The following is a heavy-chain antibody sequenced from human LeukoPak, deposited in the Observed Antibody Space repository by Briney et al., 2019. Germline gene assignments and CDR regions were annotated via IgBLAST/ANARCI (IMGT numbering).Heavy chain of an antibody. J-gene: IGHJ4*02. CDR3: ARGPANPTYYYDSRSIMRRGNFAKYFDY. Sequence: SETLSLTCTVSGGSISSSSYYWGWIRQPPGKGLEWIGSIYYSGSTYYNPSLKSRVTISADTSKNQFSLKLSSVTAADTAVYYCARGPANPTYYYDSRSIMRRGNFAKYFDYWGQGTLVTVSS. CDR2: IYYSGST. D-gene: IGHD3-22*01. V-gene: IGHV4-39*07. CDR1: GGSISSSSYY.